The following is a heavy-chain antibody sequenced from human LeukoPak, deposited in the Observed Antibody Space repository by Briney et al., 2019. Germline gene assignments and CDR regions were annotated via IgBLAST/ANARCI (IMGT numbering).Heavy chain of an antibody. V-gene: IGHV4-39*01. CDR3: ARRSSGWYYGY. D-gene: IGHD6-19*01. J-gene: IGHJ4*02. CDR1: GDSISSGDYY. Sequence: SETLSLTCTVSGDSISSGDYYWSWIRQPPGKGLEWIGSIYYSGSTYYNPSLKSRVTISVDTSKNQFSLKLSSVTAADTAVYYCARRSSGWYYGYWGQGTLVTVSS. CDR2: IYYSGST.